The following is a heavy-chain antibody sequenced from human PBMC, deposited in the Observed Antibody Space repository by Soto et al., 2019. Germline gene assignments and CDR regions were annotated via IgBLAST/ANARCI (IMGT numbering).Heavy chain of an antibody. J-gene: IGHJ4*02. CDR2: IYYSGST. V-gene: IGHV4-59*08. CDR1: GGSISSYY. D-gene: IGHD1-26*01. Sequence: QVQLQESGPGLVKPSETLSLTCTVSGGSISSYYWSWIRQPPGKGLGWIGYIYYSGSTNYNPSPKPRGTIPGDTSKHQCSLELMSVTAADTAVYYCARSGFGSYYGLNYWGQRTLVTVSS. CDR3: ARSGFGSYYGLNY.